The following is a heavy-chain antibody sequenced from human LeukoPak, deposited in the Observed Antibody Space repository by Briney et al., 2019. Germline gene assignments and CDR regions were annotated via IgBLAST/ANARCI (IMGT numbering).Heavy chain of an antibody. J-gene: IGHJ6*04. V-gene: IGHV4-61*01. CDR3: ARDRWAWFGELNQVPSYHYYGMDV. D-gene: IGHD3-10*01. CDR1: GGSVSSGSYY. Sequence: KASETLSLTCTVSGGSVSSGSYYWSWIRQPPGKGLEWIGYIYYSGSTNYNPSLKSRVTISVDTSKNQFSLKLSSVTAADTAVYYCARDRWAWFGELNQVPSYHYYGMDVWGKGTTVTVSS. CDR2: IYYSGST.